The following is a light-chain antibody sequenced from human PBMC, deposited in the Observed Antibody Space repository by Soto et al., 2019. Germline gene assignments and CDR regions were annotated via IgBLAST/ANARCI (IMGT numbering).Light chain of an antibody. CDR1: HSLVYNDGNTY. Sequence: DVVMTQSPLSLPVTLGQPASISCRSSHSLVYNDGNTYLNWFQQRPGQSPRRLIYKVSDRDSGVPDRFSGSGSGTDFTLKISRVEAEDVGIYYCMQGTHWPLTFGGGTKVEIK. CDR2: KVS. J-gene: IGKJ4*01. CDR3: MQGTHWPLT. V-gene: IGKV2-30*01.